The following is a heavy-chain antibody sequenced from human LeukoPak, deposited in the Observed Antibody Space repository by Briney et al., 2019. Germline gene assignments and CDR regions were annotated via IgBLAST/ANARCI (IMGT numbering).Heavy chain of an antibody. CDR3: AREEPWELLPV. V-gene: IGHV3-53*01. J-gene: IGHJ4*02. D-gene: IGHD1-26*01. Sequence: GGSLRLSCAASGFTVSSNYMSWVRQAPGKGLEWVSVIYSGGSTYYADSVKGRFTISRDNSKNTLYLQMNSLRAEDTAVYYCAREEPWELLPVWGQGTLVTVSS. CDR1: GFTVSSNY. CDR2: IYSGGST.